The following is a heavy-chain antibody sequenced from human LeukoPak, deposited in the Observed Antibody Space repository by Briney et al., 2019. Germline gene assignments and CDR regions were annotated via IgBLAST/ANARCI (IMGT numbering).Heavy chain of an antibody. Sequence: GGSLRLSCAATGFTFSNHGMHWVRQAPGKGLEWVTVIRYDGSNKYYADSVKGRFSISRDNSKNTLYLQMNSLRPEDTAVYYCAKDKLSGDHDAFDIRGLGTMVTVSS. CDR3: AKDKLSGDHDAFDI. CDR1: GFTFSNHG. V-gene: IGHV3-30*02. D-gene: IGHD3-10*02. J-gene: IGHJ3*02. CDR2: IRYDGSNK.